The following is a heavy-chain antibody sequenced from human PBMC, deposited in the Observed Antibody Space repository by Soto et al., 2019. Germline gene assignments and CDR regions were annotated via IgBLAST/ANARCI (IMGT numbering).Heavy chain of an antibody. D-gene: IGHD2-21*02. CDR2: INAGNGNT. Sequence: ASVKVSCKASGYTFTSYAMHWVRQAPGQRLEWMGWINAGNGNTKYSQKFQGRVTITRDTSASTAYMELSSLRSEDTAVYYCARAGCGGDCYYYYYMDVWGKGTTVTVSS. CDR1: GYTFTSYA. J-gene: IGHJ6*03. CDR3: ARAGCGGDCYYYYYMDV. V-gene: IGHV1-3*01.